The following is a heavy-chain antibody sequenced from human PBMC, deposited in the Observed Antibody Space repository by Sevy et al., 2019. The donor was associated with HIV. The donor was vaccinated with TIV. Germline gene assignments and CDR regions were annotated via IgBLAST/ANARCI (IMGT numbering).Heavy chain of an antibody. CDR2: ISSSSNYI. J-gene: IGHJ4*02. CDR1: GFTFSSYS. Sequence: GGSLRLSCVASGFTFSSYSMNWVRQAPGKGLEWVSSISSSSNYIDYADSVKGRFTISRDNAKTSLYLQMNSLRADDTAVYYCARDDFPEHYGGNCYFDYWGQGTLVTVSS. CDR3: ARDDFPEHYGGNCYFDY. D-gene: IGHD4-17*01. V-gene: IGHV3-21*01.